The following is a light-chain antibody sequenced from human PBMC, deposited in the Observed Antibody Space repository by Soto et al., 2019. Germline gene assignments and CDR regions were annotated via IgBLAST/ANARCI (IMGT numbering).Light chain of an antibody. CDR2: DAS. CDR3: QQRSNWPYLT. J-gene: IGKJ4*01. Sequence: EIVLTRSPDTLSLSPGERATLSCRASQGVSGYLGWYQQKPGQAPRLLIYDASNRAYGVPARFRGRGSGTKFTLTIARLEPDDFAVYYCQQRSNWPYLTFGGWTRV. V-gene: IGKV3-11*01. CDR1: QGVSGY.